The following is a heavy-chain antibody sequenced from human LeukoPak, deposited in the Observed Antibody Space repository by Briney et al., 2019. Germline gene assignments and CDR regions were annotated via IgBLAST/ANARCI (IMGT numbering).Heavy chain of an antibody. CDR2: ISSSSSYI. Sequence: GGSLRLSCAASGFTVSNNYMSWVRQAPGKGLEWVSSISSSSSYIYYADSVKGRFTISRDNAKNSLYLQMNSLRAEDTAVYYCARDLGGFDYWGQGTLVTVSS. D-gene: IGHD3-10*01. J-gene: IGHJ4*02. CDR3: ARDLGGFDY. V-gene: IGHV3-21*01. CDR1: GFTVSNNY.